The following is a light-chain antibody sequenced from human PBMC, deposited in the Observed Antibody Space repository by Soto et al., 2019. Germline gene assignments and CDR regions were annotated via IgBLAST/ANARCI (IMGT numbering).Light chain of an antibody. CDR2: RNN. CDR3: AAWDDSLSGLYV. CDR1: SSNIGSNS. Sequence: QSVLTQPPSASGTPGQRVTMSCSGSSSNIGSNSVYWYQQFPGTAPKLLIYRNNQRPSGVPDRFSGSKSGTSASLAISGLRSEDEADYYCAAWDDSLSGLYVFGTGTKVTVL. V-gene: IGLV1-47*01. J-gene: IGLJ1*01.